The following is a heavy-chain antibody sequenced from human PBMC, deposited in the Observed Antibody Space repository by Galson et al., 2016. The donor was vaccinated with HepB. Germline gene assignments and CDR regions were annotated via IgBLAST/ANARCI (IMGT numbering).Heavy chain of an antibody. V-gene: IGHV3-48*03. Sequence: SLRLSCAASGFTFSNYNMNWVRQAPGKGLEWVSYISSSGATIYYADSVKGRSTISRDNAKNSLYLQMNSLRAEDTAVYYCARDRSSWRLYYYYGMDVWGQGTTVTVSS. D-gene: IGHD6-13*01. CDR2: ISSSGATI. CDR1: GFTFSNYN. J-gene: IGHJ6*02. CDR3: ARDRSSWRLYYYYGMDV.